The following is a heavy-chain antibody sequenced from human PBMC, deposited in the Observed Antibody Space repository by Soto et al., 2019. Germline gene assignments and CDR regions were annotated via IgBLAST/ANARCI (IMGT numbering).Heavy chain of an antibody. CDR2: ISAYNGNT. V-gene: IGHV1-18*01. CDR3: ARDRPYYYDSSGYTDAFDI. J-gene: IGHJ3*02. CDR1: GYTFTSYG. Sequence: QVQLVQSGAEVKKPGASVKVSCKASGYTFTSYGISWVRQAPGQGLEWMGWISAYNGNTNYALKLQGRVTMTTDTSTSTVYMELRSLRSDDTAVYYCARDRPYYYDSSGYTDAFDIWGQGTMVTVSS. D-gene: IGHD3-22*01.